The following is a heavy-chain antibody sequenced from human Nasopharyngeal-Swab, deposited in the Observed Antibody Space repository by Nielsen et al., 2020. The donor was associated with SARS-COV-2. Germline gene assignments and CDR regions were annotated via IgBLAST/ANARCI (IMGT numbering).Heavy chain of an antibody. CDR2: INHSGST. J-gene: IGHJ5*02. Sequence: SETLSLTCAVYGGSFSGYYWSWIRQPPGKGLEWIGEINHSGSTNYNPSLKSRVTISVDTSKNQFSLKLSSVTAADTAVYYCARLVRGAVFNWFDPWGQGTLVTVSS. V-gene: IGHV4-34*01. CDR3: ARLVRGAVFNWFDP. D-gene: IGHD2-21*01. CDR1: GGSFSGYY.